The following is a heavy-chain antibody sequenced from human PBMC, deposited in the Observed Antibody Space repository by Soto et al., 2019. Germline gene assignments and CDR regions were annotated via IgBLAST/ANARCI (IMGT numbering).Heavy chain of an antibody. CDR1: GYPFTAYY. Sequence: ASVKVSCKASGYPFTAYYIHWVRQAPGQGLEWMGWINPNSGDTKYGQKFQGRVSMTRDTSITTANMDLSRVTSDDTAIYYCARAGVAAPRSGEYGMDVWGQGTTVTVSS. V-gene: IGHV1-2*02. CDR2: INPNSGDT. CDR3: ARAGVAAPRSGEYGMDV. J-gene: IGHJ6*02. D-gene: IGHD6-13*01.